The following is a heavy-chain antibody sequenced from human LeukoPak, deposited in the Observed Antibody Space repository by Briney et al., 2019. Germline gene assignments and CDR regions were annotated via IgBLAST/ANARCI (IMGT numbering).Heavy chain of an antibody. CDR2: ISYDGSNK. Sequence: PGGSLRLSCAASGFTFSSYAMHWVRQAPGKGLEWVAVISYDGSNKYYADSVKGRFTISRDNSKNTLYLQMNSLRAEDTAVYYCARGDYGGDYFDYWGQGTLVTVSS. CDR1: GFTFSSYA. J-gene: IGHJ4*02. D-gene: IGHD4-23*01. V-gene: IGHV3-30-3*01. CDR3: ARGDYGGDYFDY.